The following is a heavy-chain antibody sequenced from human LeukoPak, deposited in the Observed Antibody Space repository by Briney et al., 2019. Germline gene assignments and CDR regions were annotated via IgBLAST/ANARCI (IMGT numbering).Heavy chain of an antibody. V-gene: IGHV1-18*01. CDR1: GYTFTSYG. CDR3: ARDPYYHDNRGYRNNWCDP. CDR2: ISAQNGNT. Sequence: ASVKVCCKASGYTFTSYGISWVRQAPGQGLEWMGWISAQNGNTHSAQKFQGRVTMTTETSTSTVYMEMRSLRSDDTAVYYCARDPYYHDNRGYRNNWCDPWGQGTLVTVSS. J-gene: IGHJ5*02. D-gene: IGHD3-22*01.